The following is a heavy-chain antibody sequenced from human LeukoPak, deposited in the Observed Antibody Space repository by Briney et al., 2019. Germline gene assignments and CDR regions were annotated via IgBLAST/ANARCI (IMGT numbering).Heavy chain of an antibody. D-gene: IGHD5-12*01. CDR2: ISSNGGST. V-gene: IGHV3-64*01. J-gene: IGHJ4*01. Sequence: GGSLRLSCAASGFTFSSYAMHWVRQAPGKGLEYVSAISSNGGSTYYANSVKGRFTISRDNSKNTLYLQMGSLRAEDMAVYYCARDPGLRPQWYYFAYWGHGTLVTVS. CDR1: GFTFSSYA. CDR3: ARDPGLRPQWYYFAY.